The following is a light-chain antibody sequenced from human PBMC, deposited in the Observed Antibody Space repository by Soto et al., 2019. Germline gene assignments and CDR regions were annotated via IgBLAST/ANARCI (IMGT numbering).Light chain of an antibody. J-gene: IGLJ2*01. CDR1: SSDVGGYDF. V-gene: IGLV2-11*01. CDR2: DVS. Sequence: QSAMTQLRSVSGTPGQSVTISCPGTSSDVGGYDFVSWYQQHPSKAPKLRISDVSKRPSGVPDRFSGSKSGNPASLTITGLQAEDEADDYCCSYASDLALFGGWTKVTVL. CDR3: CSYASDLAL.